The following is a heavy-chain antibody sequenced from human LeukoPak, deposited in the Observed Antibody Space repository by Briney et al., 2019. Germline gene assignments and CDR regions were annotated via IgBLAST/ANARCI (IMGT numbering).Heavy chain of an antibody. D-gene: IGHD6-13*01. V-gene: IGHV1-18*01. CDR3: ATYSAAGRTYYFDY. CDR1: GYTFTSYD. Sequence: ASVKVSCKASGYTFTSYDINRVRQAPGQGLEWMGWISPYNGNTNYAQKLQGRVTMTRDTSTSTAYMELRSLRSDDTAVYYCATYSAAGRTYYFDYWGQGALVTVSS. CDR2: ISPYNGNT. J-gene: IGHJ4*02.